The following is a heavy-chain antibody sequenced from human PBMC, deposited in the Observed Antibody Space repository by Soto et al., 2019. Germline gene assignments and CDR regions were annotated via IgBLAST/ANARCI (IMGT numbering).Heavy chain of an antibody. CDR1: GFTFGSHD. J-gene: IGHJ3*02. CDR3: TKGTWLDI. CDR2: ISVSDPGT. V-gene: IGHV3-23*01. Sequence: EVQLLESEGGLVQPGGSLRLSCAASGFTFGSHDMSWVRQAPGKVVEWVSSISVSDPGTYYADSVKGRFTLSRDISKNTLFLQMDSLRAEDTALYYCTKGTWLDIWGQGTMVTVSS. D-gene: IGHD6-19*01.